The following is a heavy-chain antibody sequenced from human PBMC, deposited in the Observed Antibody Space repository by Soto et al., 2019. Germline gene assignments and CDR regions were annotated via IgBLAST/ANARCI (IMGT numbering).Heavy chain of an antibody. CDR1: GFTFSSYS. Sequence: GGSLRLSCAASGFTFSSYSMNWVRQAPGKGLEWVSYISSSSSTIYYADSVKGRFTISRDNAKNSLYLQMNSLRDEDTAVYYCARDKVAGSWIYCSCYHRELVSVPARRVTDS. D-gene: IGHD3-10*01. V-gene: IGHV3-48*02. CDR3: ARDKVAGSWIYCSCYHRELVSVPARRVTDS. CDR2: ISSSSSTI. J-gene: IGHJ5*01.